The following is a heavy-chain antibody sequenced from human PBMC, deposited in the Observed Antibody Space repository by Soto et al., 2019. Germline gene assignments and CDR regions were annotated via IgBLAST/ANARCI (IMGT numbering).Heavy chain of an antibody. CDR2: ITSGSSTI. CDR1: GFTFNSYS. CDR3: VRDAGSLGY. D-gene: IGHD3-10*01. Sequence: GGSLRLSCVVSGFTFNSYSMDWVRQAPGKGLEWVSYITSGSSTIHYADSVKGRFTISRDNAKNSVFLQMNSLRVEDTAVYYCVRDAGSLGYWGQGTLFTVSS. J-gene: IGHJ4*02. V-gene: IGHV3-48*01.